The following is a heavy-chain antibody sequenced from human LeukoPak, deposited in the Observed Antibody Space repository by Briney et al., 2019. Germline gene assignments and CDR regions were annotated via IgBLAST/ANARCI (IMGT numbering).Heavy chain of an antibody. J-gene: IGHJ4*02. Sequence: SVKVSCKASGGTFSGYAISWVRQAPGQGLEWMGGIIPIFGSANYAQKFQGRVTITADESTSTAYMELSSLRSADTAVYYCARVVPTTLMNYFDYWGQGTRVTVSS. CDR1: GGTFSGYA. CDR3: ARVVPTTLMNYFDY. V-gene: IGHV1-69*13. D-gene: IGHD5-12*01. CDR2: IIPIFGSA.